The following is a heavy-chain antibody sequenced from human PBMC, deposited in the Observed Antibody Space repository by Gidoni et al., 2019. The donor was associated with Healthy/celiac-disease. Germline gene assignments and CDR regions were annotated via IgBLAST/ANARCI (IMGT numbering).Heavy chain of an antibody. CDR2: INHSGNT. CDR3: ARTTTFDAFDI. J-gene: IGHJ3*02. CDR1: GGSFSGYY. D-gene: IGHD1-1*01. Sequence: QVQLQQWGAGLLKPSETLSLTCAVYGGSFSGYYWSWIRQPPGKGLEWIGEINHSGNTNYNPSLKSRVTISVDTSKNQFSLKLSSVTAADTAVYYCARTTTFDAFDIWGQGTMVTVSS. V-gene: IGHV4-34*01.